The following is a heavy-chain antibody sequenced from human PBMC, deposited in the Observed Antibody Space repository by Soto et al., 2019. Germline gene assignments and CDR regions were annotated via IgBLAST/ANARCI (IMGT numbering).Heavy chain of an antibody. CDR1: GASISSTNW. V-gene: IGHV4-4*02. CDR3: AFPATADFDY. D-gene: IGHD6-13*01. CDR2: IYHSGTT. J-gene: IGHJ4*02. Sequence: QVQLQESGPGLVKPSGTLSLTCAVSGASISSTNWWTWVRQSPGRGLERIGEIYHSGTTNYSPSLKSRVNIAVDMSTNHLSLTLISVTAADTSVYYCAFPATADFDYWGKGILVTVSS.